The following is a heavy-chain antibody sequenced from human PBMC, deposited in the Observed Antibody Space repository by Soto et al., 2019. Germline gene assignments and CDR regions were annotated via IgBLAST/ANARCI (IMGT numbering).Heavy chain of an antibody. CDR2: ISGSGSGT. Sequence: EVQLLESGGGLLQPGGSLRLSGAASGFTFSSYAMTWVRQAPGKGLEWVSIISGSGSGTYYADSVKGRFTISRDNSRNTLSLQMSSLRADLTAVHYCAIALSITRSCFFHFDSGGQGALVTVSS. CDR3: AIALSITRSCFFHFDS. J-gene: IGHJ4*02. V-gene: IGHV3-23*01. D-gene: IGHD3-10*01. CDR1: GFTFSSYA.